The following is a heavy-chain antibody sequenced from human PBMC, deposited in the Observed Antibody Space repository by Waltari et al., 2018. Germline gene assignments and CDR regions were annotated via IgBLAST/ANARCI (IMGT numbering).Heavy chain of an antibody. CDR1: GSNFDKQW. Sequence: EVQLVQSGAEVKKPGEALKIACQAAGSNFDKQWNGWVRRMPGKGLEWMGLIYGGDSDTRYNPSFQGQVTFSADKSVTTAYLHWSSLKASDTAIYFCARRAPVTGNFDYWGQGTLVTVSS. D-gene: IGHD1-20*01. J-gene: IGHJ4*02. V-gene: IGHV5-51*03. CDR3: ARRAPVTGNFDY. CDR2: IYGGDSDT.